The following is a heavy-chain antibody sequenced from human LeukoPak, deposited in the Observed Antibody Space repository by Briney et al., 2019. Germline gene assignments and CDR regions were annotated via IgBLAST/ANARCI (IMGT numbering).Heavy chain of an antibody. CDR3: ARDVGATSFYYYGMDV. CDR1: GGSFSGYY. J-gene: IGHJ6*02. V-gene: IGHV4-34*01. D-gene: IGHD1-26*01. CDR2: VNHNGAT. Sequence: SETLSLTCAVYGGSFSGYYWSWIRQPPGKGLEWIGEVNHNGATNYNPSLKSRVTISLDTSQTQFSLNLRPVTAADTAVYYCARDVGATSFYYYGMDVWGQGTTVTVSS.